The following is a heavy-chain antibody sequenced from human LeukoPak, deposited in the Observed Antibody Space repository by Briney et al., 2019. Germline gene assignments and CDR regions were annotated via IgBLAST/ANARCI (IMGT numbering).Heavy chain of an antibody. Sequence: GGSLRLSCAASGFTFSDYYMSWIRQAPGKGLEWVSTLSSSGNSTYYADSVKGRFTISRDDSKNTLFLQMNSLRAEDAAVYYCAKRGQLGYWGQGTLVTVSS. CDR2: LSSSGNST. CDR1: GFTFSDYY. D-gene: IGHD3-16*01. J-gene: IGHJ4*02. CDR3: AKRGQLGY. V-gene: IGHV3-23*01.